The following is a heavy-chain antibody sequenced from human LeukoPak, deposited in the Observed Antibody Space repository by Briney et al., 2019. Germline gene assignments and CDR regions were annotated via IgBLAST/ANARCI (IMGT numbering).Heavy chain of an antibody. V-gene: IGHV4-34*01. J-gene: IGHJ4*02. CDR1: GGSFSGYY. CDR3: AGGYSYGYPRFGGTETDYFDY. CDR2: INHSGST. D-gene: IGHD5-18*01. Sequence: PSETLSLTCAVYGGSFSGYYWSWIRQPPGKGLEWIGEINHSGSTNYNPSLKSRVTISVDTSKNQFSLKLSSVTAADTAVYYCAGGYSYGYPRFGGTETDYFDYWGQGTLVTVSS.